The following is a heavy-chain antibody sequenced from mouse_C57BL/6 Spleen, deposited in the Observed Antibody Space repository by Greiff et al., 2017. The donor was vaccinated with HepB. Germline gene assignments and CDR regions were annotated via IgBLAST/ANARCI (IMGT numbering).Heavy chain of an antibody. CDR1: GYTFTSYW. D-gene: IGHD1-1*01. CDR2: IDPSDSYT. Sequence: VKLQESGAELVKPGASVKLSCKASGYTFTSYWMQWVKQRPGQGLEWIGEIDPSDSYTNYNQKFKGKATLTVDTSSSTAYMQLSSLTSEDSAVYYCARRYYGSSYYFDVWAQGPRSPSPQ. J-gene: IGHJ1*03. V-gene: IGHV1-50*01. CDR3: ARRYYGSSYYFDV.